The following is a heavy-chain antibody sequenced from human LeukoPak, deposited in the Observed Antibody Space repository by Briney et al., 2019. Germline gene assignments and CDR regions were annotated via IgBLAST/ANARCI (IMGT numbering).Heavy chain of an antibody. CDR2: ISPNSGGT. V-gene: IGHV1-2*02. Sequence: ASVKVSCKASGYAFTDYYMHWVRQAPGQGLEWMGWISPNSGGTNYAQKFQGRVTMTRDTSISTAYMELSRLGSDDTAVYYCAILAAALDYWGQGTLVTVSS. CDR1: GYAFTDYY. D-gene: IGHD6-25*01. CDR3: AILAAALDY. J-gene: IGHJ4*02.